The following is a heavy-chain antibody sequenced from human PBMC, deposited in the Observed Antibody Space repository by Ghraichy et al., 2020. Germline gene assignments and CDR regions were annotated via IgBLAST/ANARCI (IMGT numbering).Heavy chain of an antibody. Sequence: SVKVSCKASGGTFSSYAISWVRQAPGQGLEWMGGIIPIFGTANYAQKFQGRVTITADESTSTAYMELSNLRSEDTAVYYCARTPGIAVAGSSFRWFDPWGQGTLVTVSS. J-gene: IGHJ5*02. D-gene: IGHD6-19*01. CDR3: ARTPGIAVAGSSFRWFDP. CDR2: IIPIFGTA. V-gene: IGHV1-69*13. CDR1: GGTFSSYA.